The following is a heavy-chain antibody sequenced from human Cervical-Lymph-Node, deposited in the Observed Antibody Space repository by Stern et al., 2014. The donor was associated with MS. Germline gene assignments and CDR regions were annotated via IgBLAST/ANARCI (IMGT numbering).Heavy chain of an antibody. CDR1: GFTFSSYA. D-gene: IGHD3-22*01. Sequence: VQLVESGGGVVQPGRSLRLSCAASGFTFSSYAMHWVRQAPGKGLEWVAVISYDGSNKYYADSVKGRFTISRDNSKNTLYLQMNSLRAEDTAVYYCASHSGLIDYWGQGTLVTVSS. CDR3: ASHSGLIDY. CDR2: ISYDGSNK. V-gene: IGHV3-30*01. J-gene: IGHJ4*02.